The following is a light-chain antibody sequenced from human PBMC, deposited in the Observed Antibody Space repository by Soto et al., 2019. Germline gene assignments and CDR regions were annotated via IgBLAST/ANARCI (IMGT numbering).Light chain of an antibody. V-gene: IGKV1-5*01. CDR2: GAS. CDR1: QGIRSW. CDR3: QQYDSYSYT. Sequence: DIQMTQPPSTLSALVGNGATITSRTSQGIRSWLAWYQQKPGKAPKLLMYGASNLESGVPSRFSGSGSGTEFTLTISSLQPDDFASYFCQQYDSYSYTFGQGTKLEIK. J-gene: IGKJ2*01.